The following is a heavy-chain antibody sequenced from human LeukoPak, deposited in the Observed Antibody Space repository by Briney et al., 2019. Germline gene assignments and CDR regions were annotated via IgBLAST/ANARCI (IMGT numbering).Heavy chain of an antibody. CDR2: ISWNSGSI. J-gene: IGHJ4*02. D-gene: IGHD3-22*01. V-gene: IGHV3-9*01. CDR1: GFTFDDYA. CDR3: AKDAYYYDSSGYPGDFDY. Sequence: GGSLRLSCAASGFTFDDYAMHWVRQAPGKGLEWVSGISWNSGSIGYADSVKGRFTISRDNAKNSLYLQMNSLRAEDTAVYYCAKDAYYYDSSGYPGDFDYWGQGTLVTVSS.